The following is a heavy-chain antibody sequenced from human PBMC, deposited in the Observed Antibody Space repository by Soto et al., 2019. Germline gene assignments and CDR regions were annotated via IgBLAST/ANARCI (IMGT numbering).Heavy chain of an antibody. CDR2: IGGGGGGI. CDR3: AKYSASWITGPCYRWFDP. CDR1: GFTFSTYA. Sequence: EVQLLESGGGLVQPGGSLRLSCAASGFTFSTYAMTWVRQAPGKGLEWVSVIGGGGGGIYYADSVEGRFTISRDNSKDPLYLQINSLRAEDTAVYYCAKYSASWITGPCYRWFDPWGQGTLVTVCS. D-gene: IGHD2-15*01. J-gene: IGHJ5*02. V-gene: IGHV3-23*01.